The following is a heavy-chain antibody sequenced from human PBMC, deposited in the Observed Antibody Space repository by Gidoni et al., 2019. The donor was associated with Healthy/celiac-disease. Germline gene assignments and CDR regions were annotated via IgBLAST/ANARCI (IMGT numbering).Heavy chain of an antibody. CDR1: GFSLSTSGVG. D-gene: IGHD3-10*01. CDR2: IYWDDDK. J-gene: IGHJ4*02. Sequence: QITVKESGPTLVKPRQTLTLTCTFSGFSLSTSGVGVGWIRQPQGEALAWLALIYWDDDKRYSPSLKSRLTITKDTSKNQGVLTMTNMDPVDTATYYCAHSRSGSGSYYKAAPFDYWGQGTLVPVSS. V-gene: IGHV2-5*02. CDR3: AHSRSGSGSYYKAAPFDY.